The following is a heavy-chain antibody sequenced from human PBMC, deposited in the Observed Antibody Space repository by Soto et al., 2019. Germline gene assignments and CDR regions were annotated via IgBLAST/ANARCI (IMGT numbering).Heavy chain of an antibody. CDR1: GDTLTGSY. V-gene: IGHV1-2*02. D-gene: IGHD3-10*01. CDR3: ARGYYYLSGSYAAENYYCGMDG. Sequence: ASVNVSFRGSGDTLTGSYMHLLRQAPGQGLQWMGWINPNSXGTNFAQKFPGRVTMTRDPSISTAYMDLSRLRSDDTAVYYCARGYYYLSGSYAAENYYCGMDGWVQVTTVTVS. CDR2: INPNSXGT. J-gene: IGHJ6*02.